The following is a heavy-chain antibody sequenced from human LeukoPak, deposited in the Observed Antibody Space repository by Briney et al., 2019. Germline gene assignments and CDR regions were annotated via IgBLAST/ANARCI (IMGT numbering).Heavy chain of an antibody. J-gene: IGHJ6*02. V-gene: IGHV1-46*01. CDR2: INPSCGST. Sequence: GASVKVSCKASGYTFTSYYMHWVRQAPGQGLEWMGIINPSCGSTSYAQKFQGRVTMTRDTSTSTVYMELSSLRSEDTAVYYCARSGRRQYGMDVWGQGTTVTVSS. D-gene: IGHD6-25*01. CDR1: GYTFTSYY. CDR3: ARSGRRQYGMDV.